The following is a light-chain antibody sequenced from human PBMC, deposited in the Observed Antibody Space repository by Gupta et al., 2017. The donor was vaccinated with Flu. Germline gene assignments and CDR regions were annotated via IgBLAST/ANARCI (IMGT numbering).Light chain of an antibody. Sequence: TANITRAGNSNNVGNEGASWLQQYQGHPPRLLSLGNNNRPSGIAERFSASRSGNTASLTITGLQPEDEADYYCSAWDSSRTAGLFGGGTKLTVL. J-gene: IGLJ2*01. CDR2: GNN. V-gene: IGLV10-54*04. CDR3: SAWDSSRTAGL. CDR1: SNNVGNEG.